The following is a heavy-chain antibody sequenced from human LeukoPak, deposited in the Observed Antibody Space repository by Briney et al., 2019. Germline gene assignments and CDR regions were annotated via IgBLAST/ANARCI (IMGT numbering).Heavy chain of an antibody. CDR2: IYHSGST. CDR1: GGSISSGGYY. D-gene: IGHD3-3*01. Sequence: SETLSLTCTASGGSISSGGYYWSWIRQPPGKGLEWIGYIYHSGSTYYNPSLKSRVTISVDRSKNQFSLKLSSVTAADTAVYYCARGTSTIFGVVITSIGAFDIWGQGTMVTVSS. V-gene: IGHV4-30-2*01. CDR3: ARGTSTIFGVVITSIGAFDI. J-gene: IGHJ3*02.